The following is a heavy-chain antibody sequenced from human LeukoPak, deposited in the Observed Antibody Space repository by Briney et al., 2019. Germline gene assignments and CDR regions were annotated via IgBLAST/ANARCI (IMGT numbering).Heavy chain of an antibody. CDR1: GYTFTSYG. J-gene: IGHJ4*02. CDR2: ISANNGNT. CDR3: ARVLAIFGVVSNFDY. V-gene: IGHV1-18*01. D-gene: IGHD3-3*01. Sequence: GASVKVSCKASGYTFTSYGISWVRRAPGQGLEWMGWISANNGNTNYAQNLQGRATISTDTSTSTASMELRSLRSDDTAVYYCARVLAIFGVVSNFDYWGQGTLLTVSS.